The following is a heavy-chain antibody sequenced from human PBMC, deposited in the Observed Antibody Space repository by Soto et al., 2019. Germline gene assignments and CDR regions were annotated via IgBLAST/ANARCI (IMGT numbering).Heavy chain of an antibody. Sequence: SETLSLTCAVYGGSFSGYYWSWIRQPPGKGLEWIGEINHSGSTNYNPSLKSRVTISVDTSKNQFSLKLSSVTAADTAVYYCARGKPDKNSGSSLIDYYYGMEVWGQGTTVTVSS. CDR3: ARGKPDKNSGSSLIDYYYGMEV. D-gene: IGHD1-26*01. J-gene: IGHJ6*02. CDR2: INHSGST. CDR1: GGSFSGYY. V-gene: IGHV4-34*01.